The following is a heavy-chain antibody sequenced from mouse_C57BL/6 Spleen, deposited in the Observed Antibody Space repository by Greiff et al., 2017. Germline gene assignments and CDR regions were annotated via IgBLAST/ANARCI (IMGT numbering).Heavy chain of an antibody. CDR3: ARSGLRRDYFDY. Sequence: VQLQQSGAELVKPGASVKISCKASGYAFSSYWMNWVKQRPGKGLEWIGQIYPGDGDTNYNGKFKGKATLTADKSSSTAYMQLSSLTSEDSAVXFCARSGLRRDYFDYWGQGTTLTVSS. D-gene: IGHD2-2*01. CDR2: IYPGDGDT. J-gene: IGHJ2*01. CDR1: GYAFSSYW. V-gene: IGHV1-80*01.